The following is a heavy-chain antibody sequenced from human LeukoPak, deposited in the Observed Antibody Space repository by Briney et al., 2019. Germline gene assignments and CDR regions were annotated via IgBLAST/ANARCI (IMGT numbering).Heavy chain of an antibody. CDR3: ARDFVVAPNWFDP. J-gene: IGHJ5*02. V-gene: IGHV4-30-2*05. CDR1: GGSISSGGYS. Sequence: SQTLSLTCAVSGGSISSGGYSWSWIRQPPGKGLEWIGYIYYSGSTYYNPSLKSRVTISVDTSKNQFSLKLSSVTAADTAMYYCARDFVVAPNWFDPWGQGTLVTVSS. CDR2: IYYSGST. D-gene: IGHD2-15*01.